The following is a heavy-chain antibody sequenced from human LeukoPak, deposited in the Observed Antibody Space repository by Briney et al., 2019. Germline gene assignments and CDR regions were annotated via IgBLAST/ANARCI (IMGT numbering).Heavy chain of an antibody. CDR2: IRYDGSNK. CDR3: AREHVDTAMVTPPHYFDY. D-gene: IGHD5-18*01. CDR1: GFTFSSYG. V-gene: IGHV3-30*02. J-gene: IGHJ4*02. Sequence: GGSLRLSCAASGFTFSSYGMHWVRQAPGKGLEWVAFIRYDGSNKYYTDSVKGRFTISRDNSKNTLYLQMNSLRAEDTAVYYCAREHVDTAMVTPPHYFDYWGQGTLVTVSS.